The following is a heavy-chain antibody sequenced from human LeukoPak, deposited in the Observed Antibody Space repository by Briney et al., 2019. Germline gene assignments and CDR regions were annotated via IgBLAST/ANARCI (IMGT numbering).Heavy chain of an antibody. D-gene: IGHD3-10*01. CDR1: GFTVSSNY. V-gene: IGHV3-53*05. CDR3: AKERDYHVSTSCDY. Sequence: PSGGSLRLSCAASGFTVSSNYMSWVRQAPGKGLEWVSVIYSGGSTYYADSVKGRFTISRDNSNNMLYLQMDSLRAEDTALYLCAKERDYHVSTSCDYWGQGTLVTVSS. J-gene: IGHJ4*02. CDR2: IYSGGST.